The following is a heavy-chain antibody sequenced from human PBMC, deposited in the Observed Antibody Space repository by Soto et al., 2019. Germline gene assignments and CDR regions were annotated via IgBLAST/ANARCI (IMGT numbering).Heavy chain of an antibody. CDR2: INPSGGST. Sequence: GASVKVSCTASGYTFTSYYMHWVRQAPGQGLEWMGIINPSGGSTSYAQKFQGRVTMTRDTSTSTVYMELSSLRSEDTAVYYCARDLDGSGERYYYYYGMDVWGQGTTVTVSS. V-gene: IGHV1-46*01. CDR1: GYTFTSYY. D-gene: IGHD3-10*01. J-gene: IGHJ6*02. CDR3: ARDLDGSGERYYYYYGMDV.